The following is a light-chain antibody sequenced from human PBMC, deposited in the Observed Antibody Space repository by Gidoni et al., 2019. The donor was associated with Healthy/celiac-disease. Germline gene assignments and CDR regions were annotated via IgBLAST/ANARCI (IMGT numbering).Light chain of an antibody. CDR2: DVS. CDR3: CSYAGSYTWV. J-gene: IGLJ3*02. V-gene: IGLV2-11*01. CDR1: SSDVGGYNY. Sequence: QSALTQPRSVSESPGQSVTISCTGTSSDVGGYNYVSWYQQHPGKAPKLRIYDVSKRPSGVPDRFSGSKSGNTASLTISGLQAEDEAEYYCCSYAGSYTWVFGGGTKLTVL.